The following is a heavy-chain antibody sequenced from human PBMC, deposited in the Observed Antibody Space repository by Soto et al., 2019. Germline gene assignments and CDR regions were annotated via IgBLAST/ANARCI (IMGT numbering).Heavy chain of an antibody. CDR3: AREEAPAAAPSFSTGKDRGLKNYFDP. D-gene: IGHD6-25*01. V-gene: IGHV1-46*01. Sequence: QVQLVQSGAEVKSPGASVKVSCKASGYTFMKYYMHWVRQAPGQGLEWMGIINPSGGATTYAQKFQDRITMTVDTSTRTIYKELSSLRSEDTAMEYCAREEAPAAAPSFSTGKDRGLKNYFDPCGQGTLVTVSS. CDR2: INPSGGAT. J-gene: IGHJ5*02. CDR1: GYTFMKYY.